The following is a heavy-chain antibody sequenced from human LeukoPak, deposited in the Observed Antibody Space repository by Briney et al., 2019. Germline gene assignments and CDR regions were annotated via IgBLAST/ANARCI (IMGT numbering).Heavy chain of an antibody. CDR2: ITHTGATI. D-gene: IGHD3-22*01. CDR1: GSTFSDYY. V-gene: IGHV3-11*04. Sequence: KAGGSLRLSRAASGSTFSDYYMSWIRQAPGKGLEWVSYITHTGATIHYADSVKGRFTISRDNTKNSLYLQMTSLRAEDTAVYYCARDGPVNYDSSGNIRPGDYWGQGTLVTVSS. CDR3: ARDGPVNYDSSGNIRPGDY. J-gene: IGHJ4*02.